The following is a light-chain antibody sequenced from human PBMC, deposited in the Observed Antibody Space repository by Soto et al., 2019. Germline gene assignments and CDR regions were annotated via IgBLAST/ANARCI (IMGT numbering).Light chain of an antibody. V-gene: IGKV3-15*01. CDR2: GAS. CDR1: QSVSSN. J-gene: IGKJ1*01. Sequence: DMVMTQSPATLSVSPGERATLSCRASQSVSSNLAWYQQKPGQAPRLLIYGASTRATGIPARFSGSGSGTEFTLTISSLQSEDFAVYYCQQYNNWPPWTLGQGTKVDI. CDR3: QQYNNWPPWT.